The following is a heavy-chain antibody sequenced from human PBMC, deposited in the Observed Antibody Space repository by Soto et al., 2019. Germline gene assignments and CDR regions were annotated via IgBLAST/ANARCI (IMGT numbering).Heavy chain of an antibody. CDR3: SRDRCSSTSCYPDY. D-gene: IGHD2-2*01. CDR1: GNHFTRYN. CDR2: INPTGGRA. Sequence: QVQLVQSGAEVKKPGASGKVSCKTSGNHFTRYNIHGGRQAPGKGLEGMGIINPTGGRATNAQKFQGRVSITRDTSTTTVYMELTGLKSEDTAVYFCSRDRCSSTSCYPDYWGQGTLVTVSS. V-gene: IGHV1-46*03. J-gene: IGHJ4*02.